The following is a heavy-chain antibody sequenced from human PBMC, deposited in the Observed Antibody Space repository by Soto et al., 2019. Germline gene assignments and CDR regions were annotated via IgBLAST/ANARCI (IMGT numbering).Heavy chain of an antibody. CDR2: IYYSGRT. J-gene: IGHJ3*02. CDR1: GGSISSYY. V-gene: IGHV4-59*01. CDR3: VRGGKTAFDI. Sequence: QVQLQESGPGLVKPSETLSLTCTVSGGSISSYYWSWIRQPPGKGLEWIGYIYYSGRTNYNPSLKSRVTISGDTSKNQFSLKLSSVTAADTAVYYCVRGGKTAFDIWGQGTMVTVSS.